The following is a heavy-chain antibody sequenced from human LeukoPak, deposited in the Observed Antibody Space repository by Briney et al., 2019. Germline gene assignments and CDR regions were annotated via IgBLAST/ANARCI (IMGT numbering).Heavy chain of an antibody. CDR3: ARGDYDSSGYYGSFDY. CDR1: GFTVSNTY. Sequence: GGSLRLSCAASGFTVSNTYMSWVRQAPGKGLEWVSVIYSGGTTYYADSVKGRFTISRDNSKNTLYLQMSSLRAEDTAVYYCARGDYDSSGYYGSFDYWGQGTLVTVSS. V-gene: IGHV3-66*01. CDR2: IYSGGTT. J-gene: IGHJ4*02. D-gene: IGHD3-22*01.